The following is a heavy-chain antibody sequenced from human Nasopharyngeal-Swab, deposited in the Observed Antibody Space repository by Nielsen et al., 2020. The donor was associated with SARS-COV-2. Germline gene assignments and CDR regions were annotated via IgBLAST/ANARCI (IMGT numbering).Heavy chain of an antibody. CDR3: ARDLGYGSGSYYKYYYYYYGMDV. CDR2: IYYSGST. V-gene: IGHV4-59*01. Sequence: RQAPGKGLEWIWYIYYSGSTNYNPSLKSRVTISVDTSKNQFSLKLSSVTAADTAVYYCARDLGYGSGSYYKYYYYYYGMDVWGQGTTVTVSS. D-gene: IGHD3-10*01. J-gene: IGHJ6*02.